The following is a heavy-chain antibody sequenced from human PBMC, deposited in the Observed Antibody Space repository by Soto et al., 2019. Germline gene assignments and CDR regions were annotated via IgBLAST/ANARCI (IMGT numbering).Heavy chain of an antibody. CDR2: IYFSGST. J-gene: IGHJ6*02. V-gene: IGHV4-61*01. CDR1: GASVSSGSHY. D-gene: IGHD2-15*01. Sequence: PSETLSLTCNVSGASVSSGSHYWSWIRQPPGKGLEWIGHIYFSGSTKYNPSLKSRVTISVDTSKNQFSLKLSSVTAADTAVYYCARSGTGSWDYYYYYGMDVWGQGTTVTVSS. CDR3: ARSGTGSWDYYYYYGMDV.